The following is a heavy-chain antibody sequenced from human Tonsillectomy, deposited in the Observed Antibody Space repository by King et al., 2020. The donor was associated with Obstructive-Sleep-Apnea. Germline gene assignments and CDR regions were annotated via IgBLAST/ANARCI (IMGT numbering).Heavy chain of an antibody. CDR2: IYHSGNT. CDR1: GYSISSGYY. Sequence: VQLQESGPGLVKPSEALSLTCTVSGYSISSGYYWGWIRQPPGKGLEWIGNIYHSGNTYYNPSLKSRVTISVDTSKNQFSLKLRSVTAADTAVYYCAREDFVLVPPRGPCDYWGQGTLVTVSS. J-gene: IGHJ4*02. D-gene: IGHD2-2*01. CDR3: AREDFVLVPPRGPCDY. V-gene: IGHV4-38-2*02.